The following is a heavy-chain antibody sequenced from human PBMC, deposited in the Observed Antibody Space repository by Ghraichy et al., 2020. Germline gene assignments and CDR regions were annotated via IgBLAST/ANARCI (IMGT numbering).Heavy chain of an antibody. CDR3: ARRGRGYSLYYYGLDV. Sequence: SQTLSLTCTVSGGSIRSYYWSWIRQPPGKGLEWIGYIHYTGNTNYTPSLKSRATTSVDTSKNPFSLRLTSVTAADTAVYYCARRGRGYSLYYYGLDVGGLGTTVTVSS. CDR1: GGSIRSYY. D-gene: IGHD5-18*01. J-gene: IGHJ6*02. CDR2: IHYTGNT. V-gene: IGHV4-59*08.